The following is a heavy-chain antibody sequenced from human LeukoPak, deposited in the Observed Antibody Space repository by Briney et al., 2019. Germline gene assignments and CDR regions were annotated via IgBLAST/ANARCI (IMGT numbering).Heavy chain of an antibody. Sequence: PGRSLRLSCAASGFTFSSYGMPWVRQAPGKGLEWVAVIWNAGSNKYYADSVKGRFTISRDNSKNTLYLQMNSLRAEDTAVHYCAKDRGSYFYLLNAFDIWGQGTMVTVSS. D-gene: IGHD1-26*01. CDR2: IWNAGSNK. CDR3: AKDRGSYFYLLNAFDI. J-gene: IGHJ3*02. CDR1: GFTFSSYG. V-gene: IGHV3-33*06.